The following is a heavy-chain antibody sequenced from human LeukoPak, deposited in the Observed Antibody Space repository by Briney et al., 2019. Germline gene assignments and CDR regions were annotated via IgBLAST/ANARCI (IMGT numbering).Heavy chain of an antibody. CDR3: SRAPPIDF. J-gene: IGHJ4*02. CDR1: RFTFGDYT. Sequence: GGSLRLSCTGSRFTFGDYTMSWFRQAPGKGLEWVGFIRSKVYGGTTEYAASVKGRFTISRDDSKSIAYLQMNSLKTEDTAVYYCSRAPPIDFWGQGTLVTVSS. V-gene: IGHV3-49*03. CDR2: IRSKVYGGTT.